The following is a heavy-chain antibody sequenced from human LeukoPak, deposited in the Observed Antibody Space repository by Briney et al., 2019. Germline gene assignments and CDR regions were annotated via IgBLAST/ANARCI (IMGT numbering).Heavy chain of an antibody. V-gene: IGHV3-7*01. Sequence: GGSLRLSCAASGFTFSSYWMSWVRQAPGKGLEWVSNVKQDGSEKYYVDSVKGRFTISRDNAKNSLYLQMNSLRAEDTAVYYCARETHYDFWSGYFGADYYFDYWGQGTLVTVSS. CDR1: GFTFSSYW. D-gene: IGHD3-3*01. CDR3: ARETHYDFWSGYFGADYYFDY. J-gene: IGHJ4*02. CDR2: VKQDGSEK.